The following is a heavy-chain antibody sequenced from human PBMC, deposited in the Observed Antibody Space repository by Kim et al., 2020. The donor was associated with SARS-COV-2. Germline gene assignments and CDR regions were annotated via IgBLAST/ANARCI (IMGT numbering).Heavy chain of an antibody. Sequence: ASVKVSCMTSGHFFTRDSIHWVRQAPGQGLEWMGGIDCGNGNTIYSQKFQGRVTFTTDTSASTAYMELSFLRSEDSAVYYCLGGFYFDYWGQGTLVTVSS. CDR1: GHFFTRDS. CDR3: LGGFYFDY. CDR2: IDCGNGNT. D-gene: IGHD3-16*01. V-gene: IGHV1-3*01. J-gene: IGHJ4*02.